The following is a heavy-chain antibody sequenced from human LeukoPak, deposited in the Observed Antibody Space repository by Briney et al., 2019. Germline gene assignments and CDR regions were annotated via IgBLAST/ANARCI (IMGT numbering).Heavy chain of an antibody. Sequence: SETLSLTCTVSGGSISAYYWSWIRQSAGKGLEWIGRIYTNANTNYNPSLKSRLTMSVDTSKNQFSLQLSSVTAADTAVYYCARDPHYYGSGSYPLDYWGQGTLVTVSS. CDR1: GGSISAYY. D-gene: IGHD3-10*01. J-gene: IGHJ4*02. V-gene: IGHV4-4*07. CDR3: ARDPHYYGSGSYPLDY. CDR2: IYTNANT.